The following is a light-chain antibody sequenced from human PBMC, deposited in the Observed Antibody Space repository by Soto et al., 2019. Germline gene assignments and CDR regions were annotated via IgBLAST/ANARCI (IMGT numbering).Light chain of an antibody. CDR2: GAS. J-gene: IGKJ2*01. CDR1: QSVSSNY. V-gene: IGKV3-20*01. Sequence: EIVLTQSPGTLSLSPGERGTLSCRASQSVSSNYIAWYQQKPGQAPRLLFYGASRRATGIPDRFSGSESGTDFTLTISRLEPEDFAVYYCQVYDASPMYTFGLGTKLEIK. CDR3: QVYDASPMYT.